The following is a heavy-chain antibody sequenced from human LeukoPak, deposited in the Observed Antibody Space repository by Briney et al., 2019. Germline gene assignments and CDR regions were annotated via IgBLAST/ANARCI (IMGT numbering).Heavy chain of an antibody. V-gene: IGHV1-18*01. Sequence: GASVKVSCKASGYTFTNYGISWVRQAPGQGLEWMGWISAYSGYTHYAQKIQGRVTVTTEASTSTAYMELRSLTSYDTAVYYCARDAVSTTTAGGIDYWGQGTLVTVPS. CDR2: ISAYSGYT. D-gene: IGHD5/OR15-5a*01. CDR1: GYTFTNYG. CDR3: ARDAVSTTTAGGIDY. J-gene: IGHJ4*02.